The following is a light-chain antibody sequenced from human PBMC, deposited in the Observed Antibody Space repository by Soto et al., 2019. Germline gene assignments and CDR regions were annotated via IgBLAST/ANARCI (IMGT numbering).Light chain of an antibody. CDR3: QQYDSSPGT. J-gene: IGKJ1*01. V-gene: IGKV3D-15*01. CDR1: QSAGNF. CDR2: YIS. Sequence: EIVMTQSPATLSVSPGETASLSCRASQSAGNFLAWYQQKPGQAPRLLIYYISTRATGIPARFSGSGSGTEFTLTIGRLEPEDFAVYYCQQYDSSPGTFGQGTKVDIK.